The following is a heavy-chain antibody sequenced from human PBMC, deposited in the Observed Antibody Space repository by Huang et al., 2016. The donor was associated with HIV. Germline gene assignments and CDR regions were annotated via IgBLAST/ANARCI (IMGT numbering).Heavy chain of an antibody. CDR1: GGSFNNFG. CDR2: IIPRFGTR. Sequence: QVQLVQSGAEVRKPGSSVKVSCRASGGSFNNFGINWVGPAPGQGLEGMGGIIPRFGTRNDAQRVKDRVTITADETTGVVHLEVTSLRSDDTAVYFCAKRGGAWGSPYAFDLWGPGTMVTVSS. D-gene: IGHD3-16*01. CDR3: AKRGGAWGSPYAFDL. V-gene: IGHV1-69*13. J-gene: IGHJ3*01.